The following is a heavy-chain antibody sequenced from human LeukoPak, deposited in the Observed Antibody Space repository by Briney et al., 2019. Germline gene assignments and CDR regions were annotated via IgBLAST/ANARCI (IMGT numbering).Heavy chain of an antibody. CDR2: INPNSGGT. J-gene: IGHJ4*02. CDR3: ARGGDYGGTVFDY. CDR1: GYTFTGYY. D-gene: IGHD4-23*01. V-gene: IGHV1-2*02. Sequence: ASVKVSCKASGYTFTGYYMHWVRQAPGQGPEWMGWINPNSGGTNYAQKFQGRVTMTRDTSISTAYMELSRLRSDDTAVYYCARGGDYGGTVFDYWGQGTLVTVSS.